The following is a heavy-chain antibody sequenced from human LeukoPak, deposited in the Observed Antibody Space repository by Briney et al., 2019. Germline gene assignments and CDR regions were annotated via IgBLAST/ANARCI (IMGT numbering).Heavy chain of an antibody. D-gene: IGHD6-19*01. CDR3: AKAGPTVAGTGPHDYFDY. V-gene: IGHV3-21*04. Sequence: GGSLRLSCAASGFTFSTYFMNWVRQAPGKGLEWVSSISSTSTYIYYADSVKGRFTISRDNSKNTLYLQMNSLRAEDTAVYYCAKAGPTVAGTGPHDYFDYWGQGTLVTVSS. CDR2: ISSTSTYI. J-gene: IGHJ4*02. CDR1: GFTFSTYF.